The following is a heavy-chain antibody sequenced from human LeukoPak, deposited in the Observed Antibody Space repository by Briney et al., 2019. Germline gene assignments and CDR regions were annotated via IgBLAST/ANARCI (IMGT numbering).Heavy chain of an antibody. CDR1: GFTFDDYA. Sequence: GGSLRLSCAASGFTFDDYAMHWVRQAPGKGLEWVSGISWNSGSIGYADSVKGRFTISRDNAKNSLYLQMNSLRAEDTALYYCARGANTYYYDSSGYYYWGQGTLVTVSS. V-gene: IGHV3-9*01. D-gene: IGHD3-22*01. CDR3: ARGANTYYYDSSGYYY. CDR2: ISWNSGSI. J-gene: IGHJ4*02.